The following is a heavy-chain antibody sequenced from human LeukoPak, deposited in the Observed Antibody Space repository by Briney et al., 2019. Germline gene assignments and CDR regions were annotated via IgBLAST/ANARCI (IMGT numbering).Heavy chain of an antibody. CDR1: GYSFSSNW. J-gene: IGHJ3*02. CDR3: ARQNVSCYSFDI. CDR2: IHPGDSDT. V-gene: IGHV5-51*01. Sequence: GESLKISCKGSGYSFSSNWIAWVRQMPGKGLEWMGIIHPGDSDTRYSPSFQGQVTFSADKSNNTAYLQWSNLKASDTAMYYCARQNVSCYSFDIWGQGTMVTVSS. D-gene: IGHD2-2*01.